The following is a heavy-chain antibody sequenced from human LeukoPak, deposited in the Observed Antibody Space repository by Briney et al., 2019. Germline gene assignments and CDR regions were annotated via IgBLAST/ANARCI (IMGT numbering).Heavy chain of an antibody. CDR3: AGGPQGGSYYPGMDV. CDR1: GGSISSSSYY. J-gene: IGHJ6*02. V-gene: IGHV4-39*01. Sequence: SETLSLTCTVSGGSISSSSYYWGWIRQPPGKGLEWIGSIYYSGSTYYNPSLKSRVTISVDTSKNQFSLKLSSVTAADTAVYFWAGGPQGGSYYPGMDVWGQGTTVTVSS. D-gene: IGHD3-16*01. CDR2: IYYSGST.